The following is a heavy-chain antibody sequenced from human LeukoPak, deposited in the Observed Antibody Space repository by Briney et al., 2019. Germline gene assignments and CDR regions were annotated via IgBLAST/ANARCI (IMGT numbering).Heavy chain of an antibody. CDR1: GFTVSSNY. J-gene: IGHJ4*02. Sequence: GGSLRLSCAASGFTVSSNYMSWVRQAPGKGLEWVSVIYSGGSTYYADSVKGRFTISRDNSKNTLCLQMNSLRAEDTAVYYCARELRHFYYFDYWGQGTLVTVSS. CDR2: IYSGGST. D-gene: IGHD2/OR15-2a*01. V-gene: IGHV3-66*01. CDR3: ARELRHFYYFDY.